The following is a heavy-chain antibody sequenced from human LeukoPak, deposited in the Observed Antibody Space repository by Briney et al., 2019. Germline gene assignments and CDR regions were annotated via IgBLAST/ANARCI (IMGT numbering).Heavy chain of an antibody. CDR1: GGSISSYY. J-gene: IGHJ4*02. V-gene: IGHV4-59*01. CDR2: IYYSGST. Sequence: SETLSLTCTVSGGSISSYYWSWIRQPPGKGLEWIGYIYYSGSTNYNPSLKSRVTISVDTSKNQFSLKLSSVTAADTAVYYCARYRPAEELCFDYWGQGTLVTVSS. D-gene: IGHD1-26*01. CDR3: ARYRPAEELCFDY.